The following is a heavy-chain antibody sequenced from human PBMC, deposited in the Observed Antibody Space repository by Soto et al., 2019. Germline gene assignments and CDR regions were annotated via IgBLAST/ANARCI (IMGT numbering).Heavy chain of an antibody. D-gene: IGHD6-19*01. V-gene: IGHV5-51*01. J-gene: IGHJ6*02. CDR1: GSSFTSYW. Sequence: GESLKISCKGSGSSFTSYWIGLVRQIPGTGLEWMGIIYPGDSDTRYSPSFQGQVTISADKSISTAYLQWSSLKASDTAMYYCARQAVAASEYGMDVWGQGTTVTVSS. CDR3: ARQAVAASEYGMDV. CDR2: IYPGDSDT.